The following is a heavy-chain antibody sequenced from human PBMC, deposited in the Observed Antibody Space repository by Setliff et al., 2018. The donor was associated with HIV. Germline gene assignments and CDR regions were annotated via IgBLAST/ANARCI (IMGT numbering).Heavy chain of an antibody. CDR2: INCFNGNT. J-gene: IGHJ4*02. V-gene: IGHV1-18*01. D-gene: IGHD2-2*01. CDR1: GYTFTSYG. Sequence: ASVKVSCKASGYTFTSYGISWVRQAPGQGLEWLGWINCFNGNTDYAQKLQDRVTMTTDTSTSTAYMELRSLRSDDTALYYCARKPTGSPSDYWGQGTLVTVSS. CDR3: ARKPTGSPSDY.